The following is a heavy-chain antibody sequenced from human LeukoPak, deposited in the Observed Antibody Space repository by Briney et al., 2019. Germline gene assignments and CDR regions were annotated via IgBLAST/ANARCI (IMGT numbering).Heavy chain of an antibody. Sequence: PGGSLRLSCAASEFXFGSYEMNWVRQAPGKGLEWLSYISSTGSTKYYADSVKGRFTISRDNAKNSLYLQMNSLRAEDTAVYYCARIFSGGPTGHAFDIWGQGTMVTVSS. D-gene: IGHD2-15*01. V-gene: IGHV3-48*03. CDR3: ARIFSGGPTGHAFDI. CDR1: EFXFGSYE. J-gene: IGHJ3*02. CDR2: ISSTGSTK.